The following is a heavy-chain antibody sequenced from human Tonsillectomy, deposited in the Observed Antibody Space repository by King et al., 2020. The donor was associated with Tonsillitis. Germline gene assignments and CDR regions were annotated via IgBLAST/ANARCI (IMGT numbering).Heavy chain of an antibody. Sequence: VQLVESGGGVVQPGGSLRLSCVASGFTFSTYGMHWVRQAPGKGLEWVGFIQYDGSNKYFADSVKGRFTISRDNSKNTLYLQMNSLRAEDTAVYYCAKDLEYYGSGSWGYGMDVWGQGTTVTVSS. D-gene: IGHD3-10*01. J-gene: IGHJ6*02. CDR3: AKDLEYYGSGSWGYGMDV. CDR2: IQYDGSNK. CDR1: GFTFSTYG. V-gene: IGHV3-30*02.